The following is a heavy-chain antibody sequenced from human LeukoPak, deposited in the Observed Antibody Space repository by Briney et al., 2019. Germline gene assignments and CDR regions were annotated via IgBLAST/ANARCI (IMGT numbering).Heavy chain of an antibody. CDR3: ARGPWDQQWLIPV. Sequence: SETLSLTCAVSGYSISSGYYWGWIRQPPGKGLEWVGSIYHSGSTYYNPSLKSRVTISVDTSKNQFSLKLSSVTAADTAVYYCARGPWDQQWLIPVWGQGTLVTVSS. D-gene: IGHD6-19*01. CDR1: GYSISSGYY. CDR2: IYHSGST. J-gene: IGHJ4*02. V-gene: IGHV4-38-2*01.